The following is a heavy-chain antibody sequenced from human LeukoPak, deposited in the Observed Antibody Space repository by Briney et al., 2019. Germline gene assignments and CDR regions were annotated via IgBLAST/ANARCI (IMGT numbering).Heavy chain of an antibody. V-gene: IGHV3-7*01. CDR3: ARGSGWLIVY. Sequence: PGGSLRLSCAASGFTFSNYWMHWVRQAPGKGLEWVADIMQGGSQIGYVDSVKGRFTISRDDAKNSLSLEMSSLRVEDTAVYYCARGSGWLIVYWGQGTLVTVSS. CDR1: GFTFSNYW. D-gene: IGHD6-19*01. CDR2: IMQGGSQI. J-gene: IGHJ4*02.